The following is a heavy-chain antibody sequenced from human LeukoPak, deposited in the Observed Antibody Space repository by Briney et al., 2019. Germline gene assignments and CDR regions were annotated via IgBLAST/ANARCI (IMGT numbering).Heavy chain of an antibody. Sequence: GGSLRLSCAASGFTFSTNWMSWVRQAPGKGLEWVANIKQDGSEKKDVDSVKGRFTISRDNAKSSLYLQMNSLRVEDTAVYYCAKAGNRYGYWGQGALVPLSS. CDR3: AKAGNRYGY. CDR1: GFTFSTNW. V-gene: IGHV3-7*01. J-gene: IGHJ4*02. D-gene: IGHD3-16*02. CDR2: IKQDGSEK.